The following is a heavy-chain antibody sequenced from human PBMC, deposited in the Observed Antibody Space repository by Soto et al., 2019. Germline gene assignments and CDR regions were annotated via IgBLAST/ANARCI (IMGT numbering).Heavy chain of an antibody. CDR2: INPNSGGT. V-gene: IGHV1-2*04. J-gene: IGHJ6*02. D-gene: IGHD4-4*01. Sequence: QVQLVQSGAEVKKPGASVKVSCKASGYTFTGYYMHWVRQAPGQGLEWMGGINPNSGGTNYAQKFQGWVTMTRDTSISTAYMELSRLRSDDTAVYYCARELQPTWAYYYGMDVWGQGSTVTVSS. CDR1: GYTFTGYY. CDR3: ARELQPTWAYYYGMDV.